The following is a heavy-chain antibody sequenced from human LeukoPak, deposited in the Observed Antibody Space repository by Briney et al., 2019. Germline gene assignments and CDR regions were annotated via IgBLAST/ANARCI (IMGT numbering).Heavy chain of an antibody. V-gene: IGHV4-38-2*02. CDR3: ASAFSAYDPFDS. CDR1: GYSISSGFY. D-gene: IGHD5-12*01. J-gene: IGHJ4*02. Sequence: SETLSLTCTVSGYSISSGFYWGWIRQPPGKGLEWMGTISHSGSTNYNPSLKSRVTMSVDTSKNQFSLKLNSVTATDTAVYYCASAFSAYDPFDSWGQGTLVTVSS. CDR2: ISHSGST.